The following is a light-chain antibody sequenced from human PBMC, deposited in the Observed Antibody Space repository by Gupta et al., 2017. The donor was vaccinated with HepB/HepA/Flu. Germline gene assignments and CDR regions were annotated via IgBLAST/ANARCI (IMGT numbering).Light chain of an antibody. V-gene: IGLV2-14*03. Sequence: QSALPQPPSLSGSPGPSITISCTGTSSDVGRYNHVSWYQQHPGKAPKLMMYDVNNRPSGVSHRFSGSKSGNTASLTISGLQTEDEADYYCSSYTSTTIQVFGTGTPVTV. J-gene: IGLJ1*01. CDR3: SSYTSTTIQV. CDR1: SSDVGRYNH. CDR2: DVN.